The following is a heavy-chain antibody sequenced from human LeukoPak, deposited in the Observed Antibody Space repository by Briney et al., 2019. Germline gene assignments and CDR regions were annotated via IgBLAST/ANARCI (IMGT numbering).Heavy chain of an antibody. CDR1: GFTFSSYA. J-gene: IGHJ3*02. CDR2: ISYDGSNK. CDR3: ARDPYYYFWSGLGAFDI. Sequence: PGGSLRLSCAASGFTFSSYAMHWVRQAPGKGLEWVAVISYDGSNKYYADSVKGRFTISRDNSKNTLYLQMNSLRAEDTAVYYCARDPYYYFWSGLGAFDIWGQGTMVTVSS. D-gene: IGHD3-3*01. V-gene: IGHV3-30-3*01.